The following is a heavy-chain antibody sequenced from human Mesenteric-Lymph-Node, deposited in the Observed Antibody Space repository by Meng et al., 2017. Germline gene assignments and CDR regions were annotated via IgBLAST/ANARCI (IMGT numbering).Heavy chain of an antibody. Sequence: VELVQSRADVSKLGASGKFASKASGNTFTSFAMDGVRQAPGQGLEGMGWINTDTGKATYAQGFTGRFVFALDTAVRTAYLQISSLKAEDTAVYYCARDRGGSGWSNWFDPWGQGTLVTASS. J-gene: IGHJ5*02. V-gene: IGHV7-4-1*02. CDR1: GNTFTSFA. D-gene: IGHD6-13*01. CDR2: INTDTGKA. CDR3: ARDRGGSGWSNWFDP.